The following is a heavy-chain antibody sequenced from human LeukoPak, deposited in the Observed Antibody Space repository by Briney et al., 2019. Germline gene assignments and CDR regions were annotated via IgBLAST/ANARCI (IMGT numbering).Heavy chain of an antibody. CDR3: AKSGGYSGYDWVDY. CDR1: GFTFSSYG. V-gene: IGHV3-30*18. D-gene: IGHD5-12*01. J-gene: IGHJ4*02. CDR2: ISYDGSNK. Sequence: GGSLRLSCAASGFTFSSYGMHWVRQAPGKGLEWVAVISYDGSNKYYADSVKGRFTISRDNSKNTLYLQMNSLRAEDTAVYYCAKSGGYSGYDWVDYWGQGTLVTVSS.